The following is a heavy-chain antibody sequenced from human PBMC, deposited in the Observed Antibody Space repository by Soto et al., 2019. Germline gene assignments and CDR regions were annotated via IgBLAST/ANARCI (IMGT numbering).Heavy chain of an antibody. D-gene: IGHD6-25*01. CDR1: DGSSSSGGYS. V-gene: IGHV4-30-2*01. CDR2: IYHSGST. J-gene: IGHJ5*02. Sequence: FQIKPLTYTVSDGSSSSGGYSWSWIRQPPGKGLEWIGYIYHSGSTYYNPSLKSRVTISVDRSKNQFSLKLSSVTAADTAVYYFARTPAPWGQGTLVTVSP. CDR3: ARTPAP.